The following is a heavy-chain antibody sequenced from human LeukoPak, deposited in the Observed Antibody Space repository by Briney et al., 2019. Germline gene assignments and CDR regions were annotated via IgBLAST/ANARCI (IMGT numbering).Heavy chain of an antibody. CDR2: INPSGGST. Sequence: ASVKVSCKASGYIFSGYYMHWVRQAPGQGLEWMGIINPSGGSTSYAQKFQGRVTMTRDTSTSTVYMELSSLRSEDTAVYYCAEGESGAFDIWGQGTMVTVSS. V-gene: IGHV1-46*01. CDR3: AEGESGAFDI. D-gene: IGHD2-21*01. J-gene: IGHJ3*02. CDR1: GYIFSGYY.